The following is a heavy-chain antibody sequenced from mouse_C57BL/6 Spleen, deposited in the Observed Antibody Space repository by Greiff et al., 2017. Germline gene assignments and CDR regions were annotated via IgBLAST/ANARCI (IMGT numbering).Heavy chain of an antibody. CDR1: GYTFTSYG. CDR3: ARPPTTVVAPYFDY. CDR2: IYPRSGNT. J-gene: IGHJ2*01. Sequence: QVQLKESGAELARPGASVKLSCKASGYTFTSYGISWVKQRTGQGLEWIGEIYPRSGNTYYNEKFKGKATLTADKSSSTAYMELRSLTSEDSAVYFCARPPTTVVAPYFDYWGQGTTLTVSS. V-gene: IGHV1-81*01. D-gene: IGHD1-1*01.